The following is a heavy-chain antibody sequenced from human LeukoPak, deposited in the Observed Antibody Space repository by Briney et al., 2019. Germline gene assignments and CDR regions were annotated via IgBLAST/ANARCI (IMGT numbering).Heavy chain of an antibody. J-gene: IGHJ4*02. D-gene: IGHD4/OR15-4a*01. CDR3: ARGLASHRMVLNERPFDY. V-gene: IGHV1-8*01. CDR1: GYTFTRYD. CDR2: INPNSGNT. Sequence: GASVKVSREPSGYTFTRYDTKWVPQAPGEGRGCVGWINPNSGNTGYAQKFQGRVTMTRNTSLSTAYMELSSLRSEDTAVYYCARGLASHRMVLNERPFDYWGQGTLVTVSS.